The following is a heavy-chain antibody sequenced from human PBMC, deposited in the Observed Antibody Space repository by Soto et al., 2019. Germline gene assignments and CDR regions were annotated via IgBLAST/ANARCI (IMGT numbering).Heavy chain of an antibody. CDR3: ASVGGVASRTFDY. D-gene: IGHD6-6*01. J-gene: IGHJ4*02. CDR1: GGSINDFY. Sequence: PSETLSLTCTVSGGSINDFYWSWIRQPPGKGLEWIGYIYYNGSTDYNSALKGRVTISVDTSKNQFSLKLMSVTAADTAVYDFASVGGVASRTFDYWGQGSLATVSS. V-gene: IGHV4-59*01. CDR2: IYYNGST.